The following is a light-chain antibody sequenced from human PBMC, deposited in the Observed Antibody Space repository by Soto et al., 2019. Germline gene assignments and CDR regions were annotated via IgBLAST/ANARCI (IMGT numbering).Light chain of an antibody. Sequence: DIQMTQSPSSLSASVGDRVTITCRASQTISTYLHWYHQKPGKAPKLLIYAASTLQSGVPSRFSGSGSGTDFTLTINSLQPEDFATYYCQQSHGIPYTFCQGTKLEIK. CDR3: QQSHGIPYT. CDR2: AAS. V-gene: IGKV1-39*01. CDR1: QTISTY. J-gene: IGKJ2*01.